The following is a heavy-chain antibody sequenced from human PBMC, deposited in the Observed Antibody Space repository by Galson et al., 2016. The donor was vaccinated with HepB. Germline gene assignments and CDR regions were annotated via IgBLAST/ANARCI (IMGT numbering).Heavy chain of an antibody. Sequence: SPRLSCAASGFTFSSYGMHWVRQAPGKGLEWVAVISYDGSNKYYADSLKGRFTISRDNSKKTLYLQMNSLRAEDTAVYYCAKDQWIRRRDTFDIWGQGTMVTVSS. V-gene: IGHV3-30*18. D-gene: IGHD5-12*01. CDR2: ISYDGSNK. CDR3: AKDQWIRRRDTFDI. J-gene: IGHJ3*02. CDR1: GFTFSSYG.